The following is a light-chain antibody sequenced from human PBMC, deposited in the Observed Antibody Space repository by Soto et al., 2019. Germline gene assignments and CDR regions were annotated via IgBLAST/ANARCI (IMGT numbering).Light chain of an antibody. Sequence: QSALTQPASVSGSPGQSITISCTGTSSDVGGYNYVSWYQQHPGKATKLMIYDVSNRPSGVSNRFSGSKSGNTASLTISGLQAEDEADYYCNSYTSSSTYVLFGGGTKVTVL. V-gene: IGLV2-14*03. J-gene: IGLJ2*01. CDR2: DVS. CDR1: SSDVGGYNY. CDR3: NSYTSSSTYVL.